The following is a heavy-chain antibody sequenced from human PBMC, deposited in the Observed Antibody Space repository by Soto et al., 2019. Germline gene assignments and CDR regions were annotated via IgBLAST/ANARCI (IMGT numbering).Heavy chain of an antibody. CDR1: GYTLTELS. D-gene: IGHD2-15*01. V-gene: IGHV1-24*01. CDR3: AVARIVVVVAARDYYGMDV. J-gene: IGHJ6*02. CDR2: FDPEDGET. Sequence: ASVKVSWKVSGYTLTELSMHWVRQAPGKGLEWMGGFDPEDGETIYAQKFQGRVTMTEDTSTDTAYMELSSLRSEDTAVYYCAVARIVVVVAARDYYGMDVWGQGTTVTVSS.